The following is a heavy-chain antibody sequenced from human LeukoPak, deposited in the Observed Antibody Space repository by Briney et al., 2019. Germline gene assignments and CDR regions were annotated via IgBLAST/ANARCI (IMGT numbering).Heavy chain of an antibody. Sequence: GASVKVSCKASGGTFSSYAISWVRQAPGQGLEWMGGIIPIFGTANYAQKFQGRVTITADESTSTAYMEPSSLRSEDTAVYYCARGGLLGYCSSTSCYFDYWGQGTLVTVSS. J-gene: IGHJ4*02. CDR1: GGTFSSYA. CDR3: ARGGLLGYCSSTSCYFDY. D-gene: IGHD2-2*01. V-gene: IGHV1-69*13. CDR2: IIPIFGTA.